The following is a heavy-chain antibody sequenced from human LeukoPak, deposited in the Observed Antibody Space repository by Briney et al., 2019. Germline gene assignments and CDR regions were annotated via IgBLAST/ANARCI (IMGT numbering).Heavy chain of an antibody. Sequence: GGSLRLSCAASGFTFSRYWMHWVRQAPGKGLVWVSRINSDGSSTSYADSVKGRFTISRDNAKNTLHLQINSPRAEDTAVYYCATQLVGTTFGAFDIWGQGTMVTVSS. CDR2: INSDGSST. D-gene: IGHD1-26*01. V-gene: IGHV3-74*01. J-gene: IGHJ3*02. CDR3: ATQLVGTTFGAFDI. CDR1: GFTFSRYW.